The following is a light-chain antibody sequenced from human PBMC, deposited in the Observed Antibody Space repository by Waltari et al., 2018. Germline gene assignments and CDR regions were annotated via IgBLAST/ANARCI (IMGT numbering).Light chain of an antibody. CDR2: EVP. CDR1: QSLVYSNGNTY. Sequence: IVLTQTPLSSPVTLGQPASISSRSSQSLVYSNGNTYLSWLHQRPVQPPRLLIYEVPKRFSGVPDRFRGSGAGTDFTLEISRMEPEDVGVYYCMQATHLRTFGQGTKLEIK. J-gene: IGKJ2*01. CDR3: MQATHLRT. V-gene: IGKV2-24*01.